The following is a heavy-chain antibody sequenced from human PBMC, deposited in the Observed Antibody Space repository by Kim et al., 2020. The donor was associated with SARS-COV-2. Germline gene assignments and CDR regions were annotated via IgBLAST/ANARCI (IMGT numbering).Heavy chain of an antibody. CDR2: ISFGGSDK. V-gene: IGHV3-30-3*01. CDR1: GFTYSNYA. Sequence: GGSLRLSCEASGFTYSNYAMYWVRQAPGKGLEWVSFISFGGSDKSYADSVKGRFTISRDNSQNTLYLQMNSLRIEDTAVYYCARGYSSSSDFDYWGPGTLAT. CDR3: ARGYSSSSDFDY. D-gene: IGHD6-13*01. J-gene: IGHJ4*02.